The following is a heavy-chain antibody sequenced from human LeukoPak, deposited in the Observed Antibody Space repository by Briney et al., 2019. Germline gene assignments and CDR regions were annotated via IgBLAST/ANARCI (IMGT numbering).Heavy chain of an antibody. CDR2: IWYDGSNK. Sequence: QSGGSLRLSCAASGFTFSSYGMHWVRQAPGKGLEWVAVIWYDGSNKYYADSVKGRFTISRDNSKNTLYLQMNSLRAEDTAVYYCARDPNYYYDSSGYYGRFDYWGQGTLVTVSS. J-gene: IGHJ4*02. V-gene: IGHV3-33*01. D-gene: IGHD3-22*01. CDR3: ARDPNYYYDSSGYYGRFDY. CDR1: GFTFSSYG.